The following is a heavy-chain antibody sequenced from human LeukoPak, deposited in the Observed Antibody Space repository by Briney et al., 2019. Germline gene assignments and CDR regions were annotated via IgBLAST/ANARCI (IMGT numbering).Heavy chain of an antibody. Sequence: GSLRLSCAASGFTFSSYVMHWVRQAPGKGLEWVAIISYDGSNEYYADSVKGRFTISRDNSKNTLYLQMNSLRAADTAVYYCASKTSYGDWFDPWGQGTLVTVSS. V-gene: IGHV3-30*04. CDR2: ISYDGSNE. CDR3: ASKTSYGDWFDP. J-gene: IGHJ5*02. CDR1: GFTFSSYV. D-gene: IGHD4-17*01.